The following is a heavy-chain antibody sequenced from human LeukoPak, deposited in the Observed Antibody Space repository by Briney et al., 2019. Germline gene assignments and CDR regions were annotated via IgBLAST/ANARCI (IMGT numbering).Heavy chain of an antibody. CDR2: ISAGGAGT. CDR1: GFTVSSNY. CDR3: AKDQGSSWYYFDY. J-gene: IGHJ4*02. V-gene: IGHV3-23*01. Sequence: PGGSLRLSCAASGFTVSSNYMSWVRQAPGKGLEWVSGISAGGAGTDYADSVRGRFTISRDNSNNTLFLQMDSLRAEDTAVYYCAKDQGSSWYYFDYWGQGTLVTVSS. D-gene: IGHD6-13*01.